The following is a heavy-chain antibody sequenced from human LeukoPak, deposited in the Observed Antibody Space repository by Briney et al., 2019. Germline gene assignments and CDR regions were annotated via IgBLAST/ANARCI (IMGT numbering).Heavy chain of an antibody. CDR1: GYDFTSYA. CDR2: INAGNGNT. D-gene: IGHD3-22*01. CDR3: AKDEKGYYHDTSGYPDAFDI. V-gene: IGHV1-3*01. J-gene: IGHJ3*02. Sequence: ASVKVSCKASGYDFTSYAMHWVRQAPGQRLEWMGWINAGNGNTKYSQKFQDRVTVTRDTSTSTAYMELSSLRSEDTAVYYCAKDEKGYYHDTSGYPDAFDIWGQGTTVTVSS.